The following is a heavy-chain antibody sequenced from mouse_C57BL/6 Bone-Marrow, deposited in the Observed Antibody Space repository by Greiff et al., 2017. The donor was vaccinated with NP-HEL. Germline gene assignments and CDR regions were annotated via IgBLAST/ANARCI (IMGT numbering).Heavy chain of an antibody. CDR3: APFSIGGYYAMDY. Sequence: QVQLQQPGAELVKPGASVKLSCKASGYTFTSYWMHWVKQRPGQGLEWIGMIHPNSGSTNYNEKFKSKATLTVDKSSSTADMQLSSLTSEDSAVYYCAPFSIGGYYAMDYWGQGTSVTVSS. V-gene: IGHV1-64*01. J-gene: IGHJ4*01. CDR1: GYTFTSYW. D-gene: IGHD3-1*01. CDR2: IHPNSGST.